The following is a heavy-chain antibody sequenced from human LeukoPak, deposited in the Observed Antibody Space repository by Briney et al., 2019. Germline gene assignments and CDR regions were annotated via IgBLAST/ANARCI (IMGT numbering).Heavy chain of an antibody. J-gene: IGHJ4*02. Sequence: GASVKVSCKVSGYTLTELSMHWLRQAPGKGLEWMGGFDPEDGETIYAQKFQGRVTMTEDTSTDTAYMELSSLRSEDTAVYYCATVPDILTGYYSWYYFDYWGQGTLVTVSS. V-gene: IGHV1-24*01. CDR3: ATVPDILTGYYSWYYFDY. CDR1: GYTLTELS. D-gene: IGHD3-9*01. CDR2: FDPEDGET.